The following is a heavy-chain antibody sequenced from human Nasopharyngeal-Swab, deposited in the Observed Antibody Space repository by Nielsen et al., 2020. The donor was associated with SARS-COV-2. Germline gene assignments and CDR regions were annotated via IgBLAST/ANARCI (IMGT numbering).Heavy chain of an antibody. CDR2: IIPILGIA. CDR1: GGTFSSYA. D-gene: IGHD6-19*01. CDR3: ARDPYSSGWYDY. J-gene: IGHJ4*02. V-gene: IGHV1-69*04. Sequence: SVKVSCKASGGTFSSYAISWVRQAPGQGLERMGRIIPILGIANYAQKFQGRVTITADKSTSTAYMELSSLRSEDTAVYYCARDPYSSGWYDYWGQGTLVTVSS.